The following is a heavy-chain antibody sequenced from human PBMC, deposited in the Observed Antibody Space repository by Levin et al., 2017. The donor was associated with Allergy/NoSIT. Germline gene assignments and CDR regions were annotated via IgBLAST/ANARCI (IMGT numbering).Heavy chain of an antibody. CDR3: ARGGCSSTSCLDN. D-gene: IGHD2-2*01. Sequence: QAGGSLRLSCVASGYTFSSKWMHWVRQAPGKGLVWVAHINSDGSDTNYADSVKGRFTISRDNAKNTLYLQMNSLRVEDTAVYYCARGGCSSTSCLDNWGQGTLVTVSS. J-gene: IGHJ4*02. CDR2: INSDGSDT. CDR1: GYTFSSKW. V-gene: IGHV3-74*01.